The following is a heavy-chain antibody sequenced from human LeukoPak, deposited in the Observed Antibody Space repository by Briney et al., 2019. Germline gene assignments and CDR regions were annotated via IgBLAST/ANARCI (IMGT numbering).Heavy chain of an antibody. CDR3: ARDNLVGATMDYYYGMDV. J-gene: IGHJ6*02. Sequence: GASVKVSCKASGGTFSSYAISWVRQAPGQGLEWMGRIIPILGIANYAQKFQGRVTITADKSTSTAYMELSSLRSEDTAVYYCARDNLVGATMDYYYGMDVWGQGTTVTVSS. CDR1: GGTFSSYA. CDR2: IIPILGIA. V-gene: IGHV1-69*04. D-gene: IGHD1-26*01.